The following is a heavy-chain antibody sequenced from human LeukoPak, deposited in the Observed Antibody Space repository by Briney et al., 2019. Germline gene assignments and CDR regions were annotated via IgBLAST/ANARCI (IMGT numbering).Heavy chain of an antibody. Sequence: SETLSLTCTVSGGSLSSSSYYWGWIRQPPEKGLEWIGIIYYSGSTYYNPSLKSRLTISVDTSKNQFSLKLSSVTATDTAVYYCARRGYCSSTSCYEYWFDPWGQGTLVTVSS. CDR2: IYYSGST. J-gene: IGHJ5*02. D-gene: IGHD2-2*01. V-gene: IGHV4-39*01. CDR1: GGSLSSSSYY. CDR3: ARRGYCSSTSCYEYWFDP.